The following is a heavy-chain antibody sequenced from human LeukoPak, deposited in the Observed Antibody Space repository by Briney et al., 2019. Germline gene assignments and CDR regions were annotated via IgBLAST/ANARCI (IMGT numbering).Heavy chain of an antibody. CDR1: RFTFSSYA. Sequence: PGGSLRLSCAASRFTFSSYAMHWVRQAPGKGLEYVSTISSNGGSTYYATSVKGRFIISRDNSKNTLHLQMGSLRAEDMAVYYCARGSRLGDYYDSSGYSGWGQGTLVTVSS. D-gene: IGHD3-22*01. J-gene: IGHJ4*02. CDR3: ARGSRLGDYYDSSGYSG. V-gene: IGHV3-64*01. CDR2: ISSNGGST.